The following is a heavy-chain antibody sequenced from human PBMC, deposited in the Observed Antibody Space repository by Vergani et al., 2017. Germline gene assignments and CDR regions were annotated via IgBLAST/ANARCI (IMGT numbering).Heavy chain of an antibody. CDR1: GFSFGDYA. CDR2: IRNKAYGGTT. CDR3: AIPSATGIIDD. V-gene: IGHV3-49*04. J-gene: IGHJ4*02. D-gene: IGHD3-10*01. Sequence: EVQLVESGGGLVPPGRSLRLSCAASGFSFGDYAMTWVRQAPGKGLEWVAFIRNKAYGGTTEYAASVKGRFTISRDNVKNSLFLQMNSLRAEDTAVYYCAIPSATGIIDDWGQGTLVTVSS.